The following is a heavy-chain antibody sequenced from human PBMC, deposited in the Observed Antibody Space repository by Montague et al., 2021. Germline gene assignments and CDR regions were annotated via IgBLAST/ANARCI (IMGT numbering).Heavy chain of an antibody. D-gene: IGHD2-15*01. CDR3: ARSLCSRAPFDY. J-gene: IGHJ4*02. CDR1: GGSISEFY. CDR2: IYDSGTT. Sequence: SETLSLTCTVTGGSISEFYWSWIRQSPEKGLEWIGYIYDSGTTNYNPSLKSRVTISADTSMNQFSLNLKSVTAADTAVYFCARSLCSRAPFDYWGQGTMVTVSS. V-gene: IGHV4-59*08.